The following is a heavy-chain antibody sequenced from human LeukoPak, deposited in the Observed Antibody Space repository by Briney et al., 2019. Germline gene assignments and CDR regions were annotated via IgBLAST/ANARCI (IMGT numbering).Heavy chain of an antibody. J-gene: IGHJ3*02. D-gene: IGHD5-24*01. CDR2: IYYSGNT. CDR1: GGSISTYY. V-gene: IGHV4-59*01. CDR3: ARVGDGYILDAFDI. Sequence: SENLSLTCTVSGGSISTYYWSWIRQPPGKGLEWIGNIYYSGNTNYNPSLKSRVTISIDTSKNQFSLKLSSVTAADTAVYYCARVGDGYILDAFDIWGQGTMVTVSS.